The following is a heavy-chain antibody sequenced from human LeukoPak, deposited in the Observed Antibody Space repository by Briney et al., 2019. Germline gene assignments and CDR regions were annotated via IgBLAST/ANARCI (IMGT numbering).Heavy chain of an antibody. D-gene: IGHD4-17*01. V-gene: IGHV4-61*08. CDR3: ARSYGDYGSDYYYGMDV. Sequence: PSETLSLTCTVSGGSISSGGYYWSWIRQPPGKGLEWIGYIYYSGSTNYNPSLKSRVTISVDTSKNQFSLKLSSVTAADTAVYYCARSYGDYGSDYYYGMDVWGQGTTVTVSS. CDR2: IYYSGST. CDR1: GGSISSGGYY. J-gene: IGHJ6*02.